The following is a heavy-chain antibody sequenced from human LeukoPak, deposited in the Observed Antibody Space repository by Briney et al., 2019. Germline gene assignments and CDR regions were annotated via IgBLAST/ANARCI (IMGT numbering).Heavy chain of an antibody. D-gene: IGHD2-15*01. CDR2: IDTGGSST. V-gene: IGHV3-74*01. CDR3: ARAGYCSGGSCYFDY. CDR1: GFTFGSYW. J-gene: IGHJ4*02. Sequence: GGSLRLSCAASGFTFGSYWMHWVRQAPGKGLVWVSRIDTGGSSTSDADSVRGRVTISRDNAKNTLYLQMNSLGADDTAVYYCARAGYCSGGSCYFDYWGQGTQVIVSS.